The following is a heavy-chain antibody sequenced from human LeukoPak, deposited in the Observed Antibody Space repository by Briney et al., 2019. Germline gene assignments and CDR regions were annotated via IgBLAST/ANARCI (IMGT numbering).Heavy chain of an antibody. CDR2: IYYSGST. CDR1: GASISSSSTY. Sequence: SETLSLTCTVSGASISSSSTYWGWIRQPPGKGLEGIGSIYYSGSTYYNPSLKSRVTISVDTSKNQFSLKLSSVTAADTAVYYCANRITMVRGVIASAEYFQHWGQGTLVTVSS. CDR3: ANRITMVRGVIASAEYFQH. J-gene: IGHJ1*01. D-gene: IGHD3-10*01. V-gene: IGHV4-39*01.